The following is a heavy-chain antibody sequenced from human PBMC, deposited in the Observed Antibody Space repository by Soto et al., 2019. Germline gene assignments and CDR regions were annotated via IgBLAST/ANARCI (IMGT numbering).Heavy chain of an antibody. J-gene: IGHJ6*02. CDR3: ARGDYYHYGIDV. CDR1: GFTFSDYY. V-gene: IGHV3-11*01. Sequence: GGSLRLSCAASGFTFSDYYMNWVRQSPGKGLVWVSSISDSGSTNYYADSVKGRFTISRDNAKNSIYLQMNSLRAEDTAAYYCARGDYYHYGIDVWGQGASVTVSS. CDR2: ISDSGSTN.